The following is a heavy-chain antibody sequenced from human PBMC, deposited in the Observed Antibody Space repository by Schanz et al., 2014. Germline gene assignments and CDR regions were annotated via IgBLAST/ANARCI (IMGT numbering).Heavy chain of an antibody. CDR1: GFTLSSYA. Sequence: VQLVESGGGLVKPGGSLRLSCEAYGFTLSSYAMHWVRQAPGKGLEWVAVISYDGSNKYYADSVKGRFTISRDNSKNTLYLHMNTLRSEDTAVYYCAKDSTHIDIVLVPTAIDYWGQGTLVTVSS. D-gene: IGHD2-2*01. J-gene: IGHJ4*02. CDR2: ISYDGSNK. V-gene: IGHV3-30-3*01. CDR3: AKDSTHIDIVLVPTAIDY.